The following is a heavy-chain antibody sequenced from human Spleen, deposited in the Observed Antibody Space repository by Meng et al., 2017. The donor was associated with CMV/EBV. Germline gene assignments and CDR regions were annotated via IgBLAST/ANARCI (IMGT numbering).Heavy chain of an antibody. CDR1: GDSINTYY. V-gene: IGHV4-59*01. CDR3: ARDTEDYFDY. CDR2: IYYSGTT. J-gene: IGHJ4*02. Sequence: SETLSLTCTVSGDSINTYYWSWIRQPPGKGLEWIGYIYYSGTTNFNPSLGSRVTMSVDTSKNQFSLKLSSVTAADTAVYYCARDTEDYFDYWGQGTLVTVSS.